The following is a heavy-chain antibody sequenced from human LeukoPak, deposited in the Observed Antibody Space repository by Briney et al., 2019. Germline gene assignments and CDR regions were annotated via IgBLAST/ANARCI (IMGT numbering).Heavy chain of an antibody. CDR1: GFTFSSYS. V-gene: IGHV3-21*01. D-gene: IGHD3-10*01. CDR3: ARESFYYGSGSYYKRGYYFDY. Sequence: GGSLRLSCAASGFTFSSYSMNWVRQAPGKGLEWVSSISSSSSYIYYADSVKGRFTISRDNAKNSLFLQMNSLRAEDTAVYCCARESFYYGSGSYYKRGYYFDYWGQGTLVTVSS. J-gene: IGHJ4*02. CDR2: ISSSSSYI.